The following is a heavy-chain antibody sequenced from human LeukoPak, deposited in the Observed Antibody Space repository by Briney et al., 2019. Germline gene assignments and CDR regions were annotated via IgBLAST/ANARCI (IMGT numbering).Heavy chain of an antibody. CDR1: GFSFSSYW. J-gene: IGHJ4*02. V-gene: IGHV3-74*01. Sequence: PGGSVRLSCAASGFSFSSYWMHWVRQAPGKGLVWVSRINSDGSSTSYADSVKGRLTVSRDNAKNTLYLQMNSLRAEDTAVYYCARDDSMAFAYWGQGTLVTVSS. CDR3: ARDDSMAFAY. CDR2: INSDGSST. D-gene: IGHD2/OR15-2a*01.